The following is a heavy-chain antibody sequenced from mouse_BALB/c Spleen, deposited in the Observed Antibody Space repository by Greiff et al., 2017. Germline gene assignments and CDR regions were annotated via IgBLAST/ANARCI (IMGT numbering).Heavy chain of an antibody. D-gene: IGHD1-1*01. CDR1: GYSITSGYY. CDR3: ARDLRYYFDY. Sequence: DVKLQESGPGLVKPSQSLSLTCSVTGYSITSGYYWNWIRQSPGNKLEWMGYISYDGSNNYNPSLKNRISITRDTSKNQFFLKLNSVNTEDTATYYCARDLRYYFDYWGQGTTLTVSA. V-gene: IGHV3-6*02. CDR2: ISYDGSN. J-gene: IGHJ2*01.